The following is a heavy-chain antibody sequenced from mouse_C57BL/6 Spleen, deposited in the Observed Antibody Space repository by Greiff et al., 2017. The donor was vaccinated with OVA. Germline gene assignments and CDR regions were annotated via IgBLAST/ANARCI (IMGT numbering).Heavy chain of an antibody. D-gene: IGHD1-1*01. CDR1: GYTFTDYE. CDR3: TRNYGVDY. Sequence: QVQLQQSGAELVRPGASVTLSCKASGYTFTDYEMHWVKQTPVHGLEWIGAIDPETGGTAYNQKFKGKAILTADKSSRTAYMKLRRLTSEDSAGYYCTRNYGVDYWGQGTTLTVSS. J-gene: IGHJ2*01. CDR2: IDPETGGT. V-gene: IGHV1-15*01.